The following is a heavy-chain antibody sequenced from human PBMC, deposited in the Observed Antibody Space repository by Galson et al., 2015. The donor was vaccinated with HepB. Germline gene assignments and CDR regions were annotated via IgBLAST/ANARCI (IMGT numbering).Heavy chain of an antibody. Sequence: SLRLSCAASGFTFSSYSMNWVRQAPGKGLEWVSSISSSSSYIYYADSVKGRFTISRDNAKNSLYLQTNSLRAEDTAVYYCARLSLHAFDIWGQGTMVTVSS. CDR1: GFTFSSYS. V-gene: IGHV3-21*01. J-gene: IGHJ3*02. CDR2: ISSSSSYI. CDR3: ARLSLHAFDI. D-gene: IGHD2/OR15-2a*01.